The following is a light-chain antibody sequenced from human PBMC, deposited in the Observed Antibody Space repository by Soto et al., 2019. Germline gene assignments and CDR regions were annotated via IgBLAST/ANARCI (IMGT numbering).Light chain of an antibody. CDR2: DVV. V-gene: IGLV2-14*03. CDR3: SSYTGSSTS. Sequence: QSALTQPACVSGSPGQSITISCTGTSSDIGRYSFVSWYQQHPGRAPQLIIFDVVYRPSGVSDRFSGSKSGNTASLTISGLKAEDEADYYCSSYTGSSTSFGGGTKVTVL. CDR1: SSDIGRYSF. J-gene: IGLJ3*02.